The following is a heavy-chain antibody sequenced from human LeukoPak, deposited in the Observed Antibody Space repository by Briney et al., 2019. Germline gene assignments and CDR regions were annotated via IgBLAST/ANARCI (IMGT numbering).Heavy chain of an antibody. CDR2: IYPGDSDT. CDR3: ARGLGYSGSWYFDY. CDR1: GYRFTSYW. V-gene: IGHV5-51*01. D-gene: IGHD6-13*01. Sequence: GESLKISCKGSGYRFTSYWIAWVRQMPGNGLESMGIIYPGDSDTRYSPSFQGQVTISADKSISTAYLQWSSLKASDTAMYYCARGLGYSGSWYFDYWGQGTLVTVSS. J-gene: IGHJ4*02.